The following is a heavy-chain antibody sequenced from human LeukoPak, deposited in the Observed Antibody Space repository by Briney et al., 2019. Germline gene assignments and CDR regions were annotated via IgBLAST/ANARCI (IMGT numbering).Heavy chain of an antibody. CDR3: ARDRAYSYGYSYYFEN. J-gene: IGHJ4*02. V-gene: IGHV3-53*01. CDR1: GFTVCTNY. CDR2: IYSGGAT. D-gene: IGHD5-18*01. Sequence: GGSLRLSCAASGFTVCTNYMSWVHQAPGKGLECVSVIYSGGATFYADSVKGRFTISRDNSRNTLYLQMNSLRAEDTAVYYCARDRAYSYGYSYYFENWGQGTLVTVSS.